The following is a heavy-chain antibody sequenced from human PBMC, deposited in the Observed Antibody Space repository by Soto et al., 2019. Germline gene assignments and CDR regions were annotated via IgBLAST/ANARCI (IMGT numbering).Heavy chain of an antibody. Sequence: LRLSCAASGFTFSSYGMHWVRQAPGKGLEWVAVISYDGSNKYYADSVKGRFTISRDNSKNTLYLQMNSLRAEDTAVYYCAKDYYDSSGYYSYFDYWGQGTLVTVSS. J-gene: IGHJ4*02. CDR3: AKDYYDSSGYYSYFDY. V-gene: IGHV3-30*18. CDR1: GFTFSSYG. CDR2: ISYDGSNK. D-gene: IGHD3-22*01.